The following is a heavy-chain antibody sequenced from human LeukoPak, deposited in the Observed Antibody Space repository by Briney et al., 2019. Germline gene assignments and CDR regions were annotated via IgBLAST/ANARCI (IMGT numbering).Heavy chain of an antibody. V-gene: IGHV3-30-3*01. CDR1: GFTFSSYA. J-gene: IGHJ3*02. CDR2: ISYDGSNK. CDR3: ARDLSLLWFGTYAFDI. Sequence: GGSLRLSCAASGFTFSSYAMHWVRQAPGKGLEWVAVISYDGSNKYYADSVKGRFTIPRDNSKNTLYLQMNSLRAEDTAVYYCARDLSLLWFGTYAFDIWGQGTMVTVSS. D-gene: IGHD3-10*01.